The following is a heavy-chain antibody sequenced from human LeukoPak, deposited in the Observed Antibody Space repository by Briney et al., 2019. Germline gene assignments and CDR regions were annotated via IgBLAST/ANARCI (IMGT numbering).Heavy chain of an antibody. D-gene: IGHD4-23*01. J-gene: IGHJ4*02. Sequence: GGSLRLSCAASGFTFSSYAMSWVRQAPGKGLEWVSSASGSGGSTYYADSVKGRFTISRDNSKNTLYLQMNSLRAEDTAVYYCAKDLGSVVTPPSLDYWGRGTLVTVSS. V-gene: IGHV3-23*01. CDR3: AKDLGSVVTPPSLDY. CDR2: ASGSGGST. CDR1: GFTFSSYA.